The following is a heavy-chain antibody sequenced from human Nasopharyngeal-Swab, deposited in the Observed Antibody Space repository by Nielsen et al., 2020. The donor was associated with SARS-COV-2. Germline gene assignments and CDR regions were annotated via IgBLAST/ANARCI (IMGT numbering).Heavy chain of an antibody. V-gene: IGHV5-10-1*01. D-gene: IGHD2/OR15-2a*01. Sequence: PREGLEWMGRIDPIDSHTNYRPSFEGHVTMSVDKYSSTAYLQWSSLKASDTAIYYCARQGTFMDVWGTGTTVTV. CDR2: IDPIDSHT. CDR3: ARQGTFMDV. J-gene: IGHJ6*03.